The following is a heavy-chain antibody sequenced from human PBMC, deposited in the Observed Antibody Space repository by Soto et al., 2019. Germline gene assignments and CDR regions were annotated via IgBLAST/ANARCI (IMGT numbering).Heavy chain of an antibody. CDR2: IYYSGST. D-gene: IGHD2-2*01. Sequence: PSETLSLTCTVSGGSISSSSYYWGWFRQPPGKGRGWIGSIYYSGSTYYNPSLKSRVTISVDTSKNQFSLKLSSVTAADTAVYYCARLSSSYYMDVWGKGTTVTVSS. CDR1: GGSISSSSYY. V-gene: IGHV4-39*01. CDR3: ARLSSSYYMDV. J-gene: IGHJ6*03.